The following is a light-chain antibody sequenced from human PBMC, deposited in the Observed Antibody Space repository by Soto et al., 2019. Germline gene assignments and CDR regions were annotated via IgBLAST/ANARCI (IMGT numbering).Light chain of an antibody. CDR3: QSYDRSLSGVV. J-gene: IGLJ2*01. CDR1: INDVGGYNY. V-gene: IGLV2-11*01. Sequence: QSALTQPRSVSGSPGQSVTISCTGTINDVGGYNYVSWYQQHPGKAPKLMIYDVNKRPSGVPDRFSGSKSGNTASLTISGLQTEDEADYYCQSYDRSLSGVVFGGGTKLTVL. CDR2: DVN.